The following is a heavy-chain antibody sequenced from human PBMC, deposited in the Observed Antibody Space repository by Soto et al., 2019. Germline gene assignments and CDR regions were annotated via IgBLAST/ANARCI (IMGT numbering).Heavy chain of an antibody. CDR2: IYYSGST. V-gene: IGHV4-30-4*01. CDR3: ANVDTAMVTVDY. J-gene: IGHJ4*02. D-gene: IGHD5-18*01. Sequence: QVQLQESGPGLVKPSQTLSLTCPVSGGSISSGDYYWSWIRQPTGKGLEWIGYIYYSGSTYYNPSLQSRVTISVDTSKNQFSLKLRSVTAAYTAVYYCANVDTAMVTVDYWGQGTLVTVSS. CDR1: GGSISSGDYY.